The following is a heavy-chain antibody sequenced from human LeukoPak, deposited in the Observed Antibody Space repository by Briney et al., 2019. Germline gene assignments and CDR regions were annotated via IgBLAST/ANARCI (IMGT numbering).Heavy chain of an antibody. CDR2: FDPEDGET. J-gene: IGHJ6*02. CDR3: ATLPRPYYYYGMDV. CDR1: GYTLTELS. V-gene: IGHV1-24*01. Sequence: ASVKVSCKVSGYTLTELSMHWVRQAPGKGLEWMGGFDPEDGETIYAQKFQGRVIMTEDTSTDTAYMELSSLRSEDTAVYYCATLPRPYYYYGMDVWGQGTTVTVSS.